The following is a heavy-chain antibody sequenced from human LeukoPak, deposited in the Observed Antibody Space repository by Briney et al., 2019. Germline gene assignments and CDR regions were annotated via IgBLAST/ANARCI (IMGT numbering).Heavy chain of an antibody. CDR2: INHSGST. Sequence: SETLSLTCAVYGGSFSGYYWSWIRQPPGKGLEWIGEINHSGSTNYNPSLKSRVTISVDTSKNQFSLKLSSVTAADTAVYYCARLLPLQGGDVWGQGTTVTVSS. V-gene: IGHV4-34*01. CDR1: GGSFSGYY. J-gene: IGHJ6*02. D-gene: IGHD2-15*01. CDR3: ARLLPLQGGDV.